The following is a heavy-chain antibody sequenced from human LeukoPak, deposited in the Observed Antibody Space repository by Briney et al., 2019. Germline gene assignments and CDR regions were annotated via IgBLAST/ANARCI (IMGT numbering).Heavy chain of an antibody. Sequence: SETLSLTCAVYGGSFSGYYWSWIRQPPGKGLEWIGEINHSGSANYNPSLKSRVTISVDTSKNQFSLKLSSVTAADTAVYYCARGLMGIAAAGTPRAEYFQHWGQGTLVTVSS. D-gene: IGHD6-13*01. CDR1: GGSFSGYY. J-gene: IGHJ1*01. CDR2: INHSGSA. CDR3: ARGLMGIAAAGTPRAEYFQH. V-gene: IGHV4-34*01.